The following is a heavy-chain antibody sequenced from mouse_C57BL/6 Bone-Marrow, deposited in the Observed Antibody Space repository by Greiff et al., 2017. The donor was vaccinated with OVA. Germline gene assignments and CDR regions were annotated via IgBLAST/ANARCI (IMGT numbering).Heavy chain of an antibody. D-gene: IGHD2-14*01. V-gene: IGHV1-81*01. J-gene: IGHJ2*01. CDR1: GYTFTSYG. CDR2: IYPRSGNT. CDR3: ARGDLRYLYYFDY. Sequence: LVESGAELARPGASVKLSCKASGYTFTSYGISWVKQRTGQGLEWIGEIYPRSGNTYYNEKFKGKATLTADKSSSTAYRELRSLTSEDSAVYFCARGDLRYLYYFDYWGQGTTLTVSS.